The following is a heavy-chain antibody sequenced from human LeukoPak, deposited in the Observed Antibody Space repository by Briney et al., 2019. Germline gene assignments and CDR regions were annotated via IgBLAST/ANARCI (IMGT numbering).Heavy chain of an antibody. CDR1: RYIFTHYW. D-gene: IGHD6-25*01. CDR2: IHLGDSHV. Sequence: GESLKISCQVSRYIFTHYWVGWVRQMAGKGLEWMGIIHLGDSHVYYSPSFQGQVTISADRSISTASLQWSSLRASDTAVYYCVRGIVSSGYAADYYDFWGQGALVTVSS. J-gene: IGHJ4*02. V-gene: IGHV5-51*01. CDR3: VRGIVSSGYAADYYDF.